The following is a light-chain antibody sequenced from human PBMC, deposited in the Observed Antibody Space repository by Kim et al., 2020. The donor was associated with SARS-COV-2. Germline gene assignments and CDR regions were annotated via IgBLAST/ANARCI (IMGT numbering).Light chain of an antibody. J-gene: IGLJ3*02. CDR2: GNS. CDR1: SSNIGAGYD. V-gene: IGLV1-40*01. Sequence: QRVTISCTGSSSNIGAGYDVHWYQQLPGTAPKLLIYGNSNRPSGVPDRFSGSKSGPSASLAITGLQAEDEADYYCQSYDSSLSGWVFGGGTQLTVL. CDR3: QSYDSSLSGWV.